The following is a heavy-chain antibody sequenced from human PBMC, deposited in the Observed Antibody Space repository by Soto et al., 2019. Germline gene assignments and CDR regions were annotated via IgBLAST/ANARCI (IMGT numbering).Heavy chain of an antibody. D-gene: IGHD1-26*01. J-gene: IGHJ3*01. V-gene: IGHV1-69*13. CDR1: GGTFSSYA. CDR3: ASYSGSYFSDAFDL. CDR2: IIPIFGTA. Sequence: SVKGSCKASGGTFSSYAISWVLQAPGQGLEWMGWIIPIFGTANYAQKFQGRVTITADEYTSTAYMELSSLRSEGTAVYYCASYSGSYFSDAFDLWGQGTMVTVSS.